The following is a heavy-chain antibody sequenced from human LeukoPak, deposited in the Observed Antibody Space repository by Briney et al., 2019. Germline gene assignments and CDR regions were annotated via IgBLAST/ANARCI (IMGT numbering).Heavy chain of an antibody. D-gene: IGHD6-19*01. CDR2: ISSSSSTI. CDR1: GFTFSSYS. Sequence: GGSLRLSCAASGFTFSSYSMNWVRQAPGKGLEWVSYISSSSSTIYYADSVKGRFTISRDNAKNSLYLQMNSLRAEDTAVYYCARDSTPAAGPYNWFDPWGQGTLVTVSS. J-gene: IGHJ5*02. CDR3: ARDSTPAAGPYNWFDP. V-gene: IGHV3-48*01.